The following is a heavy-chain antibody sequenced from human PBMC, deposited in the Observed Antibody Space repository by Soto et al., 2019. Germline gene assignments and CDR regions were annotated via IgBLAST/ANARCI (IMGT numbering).Heavy chain of an antibody. CDR3: ARKTNGNWNYGMDV. J-gene: IGHJ6*02. D-gene: IGHD1-20*01. V-gene: IGHV3-7*01. CDR1: GFTFSSYW. Sequence: GGSLRLSCAASGFTFSSYWMSWVRQAPGKGLEWVANIKQDGSEKYYVDSVKGRFTISRDNAKNSLYLQMNSLRAEDTAVYYCARKTNGNWNYGMDVWGQGTTVTVSS. CDR2: IKQDGSEK.